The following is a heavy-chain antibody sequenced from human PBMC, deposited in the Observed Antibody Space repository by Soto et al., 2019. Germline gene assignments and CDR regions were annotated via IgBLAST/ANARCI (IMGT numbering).Heavy chain of an antibody. D-gene: IGHD3-10*01. V-gene: IGHV5-51*01. CDR2: IYPTNSET. J-gene: IGHJ4*02. Sequence: GESLKISCKGSGYAFINFWIGWVRQMPGKGLEWIGIIYPTNSETRYSPSFQGQVTMSVDKSTATAYLQWSSLQASDTGIYYCARPGGPGTYYKFDYWGQGTPVTVSS. CDR3: ARPGGPGTYYKFDY. CDR1: GYAFINFW.